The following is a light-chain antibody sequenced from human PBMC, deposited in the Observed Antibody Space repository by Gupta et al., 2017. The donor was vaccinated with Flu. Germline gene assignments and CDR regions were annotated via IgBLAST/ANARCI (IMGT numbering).Light chain of an antibody. J-gene: IGLJ2*01. CDR1: NIDIGNVQR. CDR3: CSYAGSKTWAV. CDR2: EVN. V-gene: IGLV2-23*02. Sequence: ISTSCNGTNIDIGNVQRVCWDRQFPVKAPKLLIYEVNTGHPGFSDRFSGSKSGNTASLTSPRLQAEDGADYYCCSYAGSKTWAVFGGGTKLTVL.